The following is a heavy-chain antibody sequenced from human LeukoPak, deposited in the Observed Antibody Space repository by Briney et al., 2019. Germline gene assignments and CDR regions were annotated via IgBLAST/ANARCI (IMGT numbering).Heavy chain of an antibody. CDR3: ARSLSSRDAY. D-gene: IGHD2-15*01. CDR2: IKGDGSEE. CDR1: GLTTSGYW. V-gene: IGHV3-7*03. Sequence: GGSLRLSCVASGLTTSGYWMSWVRQAPGKGLEWVACIKGDGSEEHYVGSVEGRFTISRDNAKNSLFLQMNNLRAGDTALYYCARSLSSRDAYWGQGTLVTVSS. J-gene: IGHJ4*02.